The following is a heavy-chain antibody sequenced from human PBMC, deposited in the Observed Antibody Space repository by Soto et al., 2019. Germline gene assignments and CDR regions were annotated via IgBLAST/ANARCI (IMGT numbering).Heavy chain of an antibody. CDR1: GFTFSGYS. Sequence: EVQLVESGGGLVQPGGSLRLSCAVSGFTFSGYSMNWVRQAPGKGLEWVSYISSSSSTRYYADSVKGRFTISRDNAKNSLYLQMNSLRAEDTAVYYCATDIVATISYYFDYWGQGTLVTVSS. D-gene: IGHD5-12*01. CDR3: ATDIVATISYYFDY. V-gene: IGHV3-48*01. J-gene: IGHJ4*02. CDR2: ISSSSSTR.